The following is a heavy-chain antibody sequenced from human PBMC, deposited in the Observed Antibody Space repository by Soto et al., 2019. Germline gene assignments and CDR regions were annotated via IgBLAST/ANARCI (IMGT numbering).Heavy chain of an antibody. D-gene: IGHD3-10*01. CDR2: IWYDGSNK. J-gene: IGHJ6*02. CDR3: ARDEGLGVNYSCYGMDV. V-gene: IGHV3-33*01. Sequence: QVQLVESGGGVVQPGRSLRLSCAASGFTFSSYGMHWVRQAPGKGLEWVAVIWYDGSNKYYADSVKGRFTISRDNSKNTLYLQMNSLRAEDTDVYYCARDEGLGVNYSCYGMDVWGQGTTVTVSS. CDR1: GFTFSSYG.